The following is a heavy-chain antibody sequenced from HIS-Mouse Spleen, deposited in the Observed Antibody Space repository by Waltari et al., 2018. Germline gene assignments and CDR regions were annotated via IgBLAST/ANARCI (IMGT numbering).Heavy chain of an antibody. V-gene: IGHV3-23*01. CDR3: ATRAHEDYYDSSGYKGAFDY. J-gene: IGHJ4*02. D-gene: IGHD3-22*01. CDR1: VFTFSISA. Sequence: EVQLLESGGGLVQPGGSLSLSFVAYVFTFSISAMSCFRQAPGKGLEWVSAISGSGGSTYYADSVKGRFTISRDNSKNTLYLQMNSLRAEDTAVYYCATRAHEDYYDSSGYKGAFDYWGQGTLVTVSS. CDR2: ISGSGGST.